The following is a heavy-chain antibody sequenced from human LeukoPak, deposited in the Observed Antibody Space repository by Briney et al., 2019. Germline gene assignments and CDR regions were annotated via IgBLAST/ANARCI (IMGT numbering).Heavy chain of an antibody. Sequence: PGGSLRLSCAASGFTFSSYWMHWVRQAPGKGLVWVSRINNDGRSTTYADSVKGRFTISRDNAKNTLYLQMNSLRAEDTAVYYCAKDIFRGSSYGYFDYWGQGTLVTVSS. V-gene: IGHV3-74*01. D-gene: IGHD5-18*01. CDR3: AKDIFRGSSYGYFDY. CDR2: INNDGRST. CDR1: GFTFSSYW. J-gene: IGHJ4*02.